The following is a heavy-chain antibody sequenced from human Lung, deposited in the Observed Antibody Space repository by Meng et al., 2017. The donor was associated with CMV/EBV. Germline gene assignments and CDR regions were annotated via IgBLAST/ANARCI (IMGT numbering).Heavy chain of an antibody. D-gene: IGHD6-19*01. V-gene: IGHV1-18*01. CDR3: ARDPSNTSGRYAYFDY. J-gene: IGHJ4*02. CDR2: ISCYNGDT. CDR1: GYTFTHHG. Sequence: QVQAVKSGAEVKKPGASVRVSCKASGYTFTHHGISWIRQAPGQGLEWMGWISCYNGDTNYAQKLQGRVTMTTDTSTNTAYMDLRGLRSDDTAVYYCARDPSNTSGRYAYFDYWGQGTLVTVSS.